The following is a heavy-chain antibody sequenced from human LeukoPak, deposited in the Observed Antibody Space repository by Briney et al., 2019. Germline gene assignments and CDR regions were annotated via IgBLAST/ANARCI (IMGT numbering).Heavy chain of an antibody. CDR3: ARGAATVTANDAFDI. CDR1: GGSISSYY. J-gene: IGHJ3*02. V-gene: IGHV4-59*12. D-gene: IGHD4-17*01. Sequence: TSETLSLTCTVSGGSISSYYWSWIRQPPGKGLEWIGYIYYSGSTNYNPSLKSRVTISVDTSKNQFSLKLSSVTAADTAVYYCARGAATVTANDAFDIWGQGTMVTVSS. CDR2: IYYSGST.